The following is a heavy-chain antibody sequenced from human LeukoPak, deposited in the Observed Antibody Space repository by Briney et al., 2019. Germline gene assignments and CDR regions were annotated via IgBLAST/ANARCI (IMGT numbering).Heavy chain of an antibody. J-gene: IGHJ4*02. CDR2: INSDGSST. V-gene: IGHV3-74*01. Sequence: GGSLRLSCAASGFTFSSYWMHWVRQAPGKGLVWVSRINSDGSSTSYADSVKGRFTISRDNAKNTLYLQMNSLRAEDTAVYYCARAPGSGIVWSPDYWGQGTLVTVSS. D-gene: IGHD3-10*01. CDR1: GFTFSSYW. CDR3: ARAPGSGIVWSPDY.